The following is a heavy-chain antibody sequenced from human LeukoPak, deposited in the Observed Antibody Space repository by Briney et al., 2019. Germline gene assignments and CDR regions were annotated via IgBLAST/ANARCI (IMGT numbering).Heavy chain of an antibody. Sequence: SETLSLTCAVYGGSSSDSYWSWIRQPPGKGLEWIGEVNHSGSTNYNPSLKSRVTISVDRSKNQFSLKLISVTAADTAVYYCARHSPRRIAVAGTTWWFDPWGQGTLVTVSS. D-gene: IGHD6-19*01. CDR3: ARHSPRRIAVAGTTWWFDP. CDR1: GGSSSDSY. V-gene: IGHV4-34*01. CDR2: VNHSGST. J-gene: IGHJ5*01.